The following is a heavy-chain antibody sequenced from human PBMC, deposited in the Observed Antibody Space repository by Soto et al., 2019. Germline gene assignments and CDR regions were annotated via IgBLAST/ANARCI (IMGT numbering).Heavy chain of an antibody. Sequence: QVQLQESGPGLVKPSETLSLTCTVSGGSIRSYYWSWIRQPPGKGLEWIGYISYRGSTSYNPSLNSRVTISVDPSKSPFSLKLNSVTAADTAVYYCARAGLRFGSRFDYWGQGTLVTVSS. V-gene: IGHV4-59*01. J-gene: IGHJ4*02. CDR1: GGSIRSYY. CDR2: ISYRGST. D-gene: IGHD3-10*01. CDR3: ARAGLRFGSRFDY.